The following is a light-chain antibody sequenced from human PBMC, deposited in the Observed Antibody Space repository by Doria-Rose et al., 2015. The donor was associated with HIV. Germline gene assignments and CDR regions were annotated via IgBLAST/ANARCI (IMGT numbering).Light chain of an antibody. CDR1: QSFSSTY. J-gene: IGKJ1*01. Sequence: TQSPGTLSLSPGERATLSCRASQSFSSTYLAWYQQKPGQAPSLLIYDGSTRATGIPDRFSASGSGTDFTLTSNRLEHEDFALYCCHQYGTSWTFGQGTKVEI. V-gene: IGKV3-20*01. CDR2: DGS. CDR3: HQYGTSWT.